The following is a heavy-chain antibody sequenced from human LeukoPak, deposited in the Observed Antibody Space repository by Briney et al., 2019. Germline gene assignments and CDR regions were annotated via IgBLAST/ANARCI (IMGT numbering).Heavy chain of an antibody. D-gene: IGHD3-16*01. CDR2: IYYSGST. Sequence: SETLSLTCTVSGGSISSSSYYWGWIRQPPGKGLEWIGSIYYSGSTYYNPSLKSRVTISVDTSKNQFSLKLSSVTAADTAVYYCAREFGGSHGFDPWGQGTLVTVSS. V-gene: IGHV4-39*07. CDR3: AREFGGSHGFDP. CDR1: GGSISSSSYY. J-gene: IGHJ5*02.